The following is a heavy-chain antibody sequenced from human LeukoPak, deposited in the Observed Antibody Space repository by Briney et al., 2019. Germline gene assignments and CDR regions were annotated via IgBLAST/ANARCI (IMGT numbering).Heavy chain of an antibody. V-gene: IGHV3-33*01. CDR1: GFTFSSYG. J-gene: IGHJ3*02. CDR2: IWYDGSNK. Sequence: GGSPRLSCAASGFTFSSYGMHWVRQAPGKGLEWVAVIWYDGSNKYYADSVKGRFTISRDNSKNTLYLQMNSLRAEDTAVYYCARDFAYCTNGVCYSVNAFDIWGQGTMVTVSS. D-gene: IGHD2-8*01. CDR3: ARDFAYCTNGVCYSVNAFDI.